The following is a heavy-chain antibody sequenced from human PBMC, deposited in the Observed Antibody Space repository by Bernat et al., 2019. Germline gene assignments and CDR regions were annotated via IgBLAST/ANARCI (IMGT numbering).Heavy chain of an antibody. J-gene: IGHJ4*02. CDR1: GFTFSSYG. Sequence: QVQLVESGGGVVQPGRSLRLSCAASGFTFSSYGMHWVRQAPGKGLEWVAVIWYDGSNKYYADSVKGRFTISRDNSKNTLYLQMISLRAEDTAVYYCARGPQAGPFDYWGQGTLVTVSS. CDR3: ARGPQAGPFDY. V-gene: IGHV3-33*01. D-gene: IGHD6-19*01. CDR2: IWYDGSNK.